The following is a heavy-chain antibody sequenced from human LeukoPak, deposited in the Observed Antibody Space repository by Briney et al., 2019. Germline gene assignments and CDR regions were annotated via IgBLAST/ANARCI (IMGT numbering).Heavy chain of an antibody. CDR1: GFTFSSYE. V-gene: IGHV3-48*03. J-gene: IGHJ6*04. Sequence: GGSLRLSCAASGFTFSSYEMNWVRQAPGKGLEWVSYISSSGSAIYYADSVKGRFTISRDDAKNSLYLQMNSLRAEDTAVYYCAELGITMIGGVWGKGTTVTISS. D-gene: IGHD3-10*02. CDR2: ISSSGSAI. CDR3: AELGITMIGGV.